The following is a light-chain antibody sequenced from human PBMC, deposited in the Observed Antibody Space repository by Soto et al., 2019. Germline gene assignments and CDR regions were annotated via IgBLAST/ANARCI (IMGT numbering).Light chain of an antibody. V-gene: IGKV3-15*01. Sequence: EIVMTQSPATLSVSPGERATLSCRASQSVRSNLAWYQQKPGQAPRLLIYGASTRATGIPARISGSGSGTEFTLTISSLQSEDFAVYYCQQYNKWRTFGQGTKVDIK. CDR2: GAS. CDR1: QSVRSN. CDR3: QQYNKWRT. J-gene: IGKJ1*01.